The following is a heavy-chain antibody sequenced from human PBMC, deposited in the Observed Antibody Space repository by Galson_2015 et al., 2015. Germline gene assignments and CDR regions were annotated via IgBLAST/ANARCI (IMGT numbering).Heavy chain of an antibody. CDR2: ISAYNGNT. J-gene: IGHJ4*02. Sequence: SVKVSCKASGYTFTTYGIAWVRQAPGQGLEWMGWISAYNGNTNYAQKLQGRVTMTTDTSTNTAYTELRSLRSDDTAVYYCARDGYFDYWAQGTLVTVSS. CDR1: GYTFTTYG. CDR3: ARDGYFDY. V-gene: IGHV1-18*01.